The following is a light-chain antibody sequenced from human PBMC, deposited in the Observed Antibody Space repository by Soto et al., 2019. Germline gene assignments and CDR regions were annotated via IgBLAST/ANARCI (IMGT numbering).Light chain of an antibody. CDR2: EVS. CDR1: SSDVGGYNY. Sequence: QSALTQPPSASGSPGQSVTISCTGTSSDVGGYNYVSWYQQHPGKAPKLMIYEVSKRPSGVPDRFSGSKSGNTASLTVSGLQAEDEADYYCSSYAGSKGVCGGGTKLTVL. V-gene: IGLV2-8*01. J-gene: IGLJ2*01. CDR3: SSYAGSKGV.